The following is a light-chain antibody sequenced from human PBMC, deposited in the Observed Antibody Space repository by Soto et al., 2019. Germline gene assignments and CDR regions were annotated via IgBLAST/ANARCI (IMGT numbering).Light chain of an antibody. CDR1: QSVSSSY. CDR2: GAS. Sequence: EIVLTQSPGTLSLSPGERATLSCRASQSVSSSYLAWYQQKPGQAPRLLIYGASSRATGIPHRFSGSGSGTDFTLTSSRLEPEDFAVYYCQQYGSSPSFGGGTKVEIK. J-gene: IGKJ4*01. CDR3: QQYGSSPS. V-gene: IGKV3-20*01.